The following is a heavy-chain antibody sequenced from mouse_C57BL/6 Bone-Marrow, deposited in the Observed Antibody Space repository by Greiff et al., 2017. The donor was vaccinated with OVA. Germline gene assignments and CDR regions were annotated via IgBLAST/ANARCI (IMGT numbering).Heavy chain of an antibody. V-gene: IGHV5-6*01. J-gene: IGHJ1*03. D-gene: IGHD4-1*01. Sequence: EVHLVESGGDLVKPGGSLKLSCAASGFTFSSYGMSWVRQTPDERLEWVATISSGGSYTYYPDSVKGRFTISRDNAKNTLYLQMSSLKSEDTAMYYCARQSWDGRYFDVWGTGTTVTVSS. CDR3: ARQSWDGRYFDV. CDR2: ISSGGSYT. CDR1: GFTFSSYG.